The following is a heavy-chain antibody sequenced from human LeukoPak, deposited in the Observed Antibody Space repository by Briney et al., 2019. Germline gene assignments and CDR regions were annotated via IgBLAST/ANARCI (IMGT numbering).Heavy chain of an antibody. CDR1: GFTFSSYD. CDR3: ARADYGDYALAFDY. D-gene: IGHD4-17*01. J-gene: IGHJ4*02. V-gene: IGHV3-33*01. CDR2: IWSDGSNR. Sequence: GGSLRLSGAASGFTFSSYDIHWVRQAPGKGLEWVAVIWSDGSNRYYADSVKGRFTISRDNSKNTLYLQMNSLRAEDTAVYYCARADYGDYALAFDYWGQGTLVTVSS.